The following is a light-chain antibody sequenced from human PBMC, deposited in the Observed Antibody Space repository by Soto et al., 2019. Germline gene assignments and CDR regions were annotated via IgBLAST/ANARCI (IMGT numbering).Light chain of an antibody. CDR1: SSDVGVYNY. CDR3: SSYTSSSTLVV. V-gene: IGLV2-14*01. J-gene: IGLJ2*01. CDR2: DVS. Sequence: QSVLTQPASVSGSPGQSITISCTGTSSDVGVYNYVSWYQQHPGQAPKLMISDVSNRPSGVSNRFSGSKSGNTASLTISGLQAEDEADYYCSSYTSSSTLVVFGGGTKLTVL.